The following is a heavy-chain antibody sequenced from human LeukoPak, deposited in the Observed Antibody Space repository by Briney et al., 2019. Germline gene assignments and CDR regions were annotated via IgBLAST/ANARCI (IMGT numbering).Heavy chain of an antibody. D-gene: IGHD2-8*01. V-gene: IGHV3-23*01. Sequence: GGSLRLSCAGSGFTFSAYAMSWLRQAPGKGLDWVSAISGTGDDTFYADSVKGRFTITRDNSKNTLYLQMTSLRTEDTAVYYCARGSREGYCTNGVCWDFDYWGQGTLVTVSS. CDR3: ARGSREGYCTNGVCWDFDY. CDR2: ISGTGDDT. CDR1: GFTFSAYA. J-gene: IGHJ4*02.